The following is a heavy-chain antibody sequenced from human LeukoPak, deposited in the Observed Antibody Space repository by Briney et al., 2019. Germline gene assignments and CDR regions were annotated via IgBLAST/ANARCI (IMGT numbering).Heavy chain of an antibody. CDR3: ARASADFWSGYPSQGFDP. J-gene: IGHJ5*02. V-gene: IGHV4-30-4*08. Sequence: SETLSLTCTVSGGSISSGEYYWSWIRQPPGKGLEWIGYIYYSGSTYYNPSLKSRVTISVDTSKNQFSLKLSSVTAADTAVYYCARASADFWSGYPSQGFDPWGQGTLVTVSS. D-gene: IGHD3-3*01. CDR1: GGSISSGEYY. CDR2: IYYSGST.